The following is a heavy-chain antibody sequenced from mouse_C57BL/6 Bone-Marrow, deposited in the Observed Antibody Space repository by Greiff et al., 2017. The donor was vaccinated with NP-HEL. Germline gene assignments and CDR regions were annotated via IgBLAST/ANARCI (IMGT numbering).Heavy chain of an antibody. D-gene: IGHD2-4*01. V-gene: IGHV1-82*01. CDR2: IYPGDGDT. J-gene: IGHJ4*01. Sequence: QVQLKESEPELVKPGASVKISCKASGYAFSSSWMNWVKQRPGKGLEWIGRIYPGDGDTNYNGKFKGKATLTADKSSSTAYMQLSSLTSEDSAVYFCAIYYDYDGRFYAMDYWGQGTSGTVSS. CDR3: AIYYDYDGRFYAMDY. CDR1: GYAFSSSW.